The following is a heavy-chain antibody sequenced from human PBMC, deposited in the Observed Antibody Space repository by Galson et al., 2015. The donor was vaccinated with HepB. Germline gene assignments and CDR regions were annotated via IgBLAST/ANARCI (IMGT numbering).Heavy chain of an antibody. Sequence: SLRLSCAASGFTFSSYWMNWVRQTPGKGLEWVAKIKQDGSEKYYVDSVRGRFTISRDNAKNSLYLQMNSLRAEDTAVYYCARDSPLLRSGLPPSVAAADSPPTMFFDNWGQGTLVTVSS. CDR3: ARDSPLLRSGLPPSVAAADSPPTMFFDN. J-gene: IGHJ4*02. CDR2: IKQDGSEK. D-gene: IGHD6-13*01. V-gene: IGHV3-7*03. CDR1: GFTFSSYW.